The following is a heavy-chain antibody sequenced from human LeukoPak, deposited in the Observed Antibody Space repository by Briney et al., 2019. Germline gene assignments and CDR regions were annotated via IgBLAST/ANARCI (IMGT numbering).Heavy chain of an antibody. D-gene: IGHD4-11*01. CDR2: IWSDATNM. CDR1: GFIFTDYG. V-gene: IGHV3-33*06. CDR3: AKDAQRGFDYSNSFQY. Sequence: PGGSLRLSCAASGFIFTDYGFHWVRQAPGKGLGWVAAIWSDATNMFYANSVKGRFFIQRDDYQNTVYLEMSSLRAEDTAVYYCAKDAQRGFDYSNSFQYWGQGSLVTVSS. J-gene: IGHJ4*02.